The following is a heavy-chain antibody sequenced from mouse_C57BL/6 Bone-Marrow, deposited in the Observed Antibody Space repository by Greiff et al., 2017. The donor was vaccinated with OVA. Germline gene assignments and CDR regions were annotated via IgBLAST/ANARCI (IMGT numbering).Heavy chain of an antibody. CDR3: AGDTYYGSSPYFDY. Sequence: VQGVESGPGLVKPSQSLFLTCSITGFPITSGYYWIWIRQSPGKPLEWMGYITHSGETFYNPSLQSPISITRETSKNHFFRQLNSVTTEDTAMYYCAGDTYYGSSPYFDYWGQGTTLTVSS. D-gene: IGHD1-1*01. J-gene: IGHJ2*01. CDR1: GFPITSGYY. V-gene: IGHV12-3*01. CDR2: ITHSGET.